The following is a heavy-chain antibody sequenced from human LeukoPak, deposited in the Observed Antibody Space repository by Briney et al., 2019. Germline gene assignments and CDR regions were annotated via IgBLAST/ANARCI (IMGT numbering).Heavy chain of an antibody. CDR1: GFTFGDYA. J-gene: IGHJ6*03. D-gene: IGHD6-19*01. CDR3: TRVSSGWYYYYYYMDI. V-gene: IGHV3-49*03. Sequence: GGSLRLSCTASGFTFGDYAMSWFRQAPGKGLERVGFIRSKAYGGTTEYAASVKGRFTISRDDSKSIAYLQMNSLKTEDTAVYYCTRVSSGWYYYYYYMDIWGKGTTVTVSS. CDR2: IRSKAYGGTT.